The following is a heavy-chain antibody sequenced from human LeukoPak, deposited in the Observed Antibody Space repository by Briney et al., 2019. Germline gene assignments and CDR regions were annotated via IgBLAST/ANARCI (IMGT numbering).Heavy chain of an antibody. V-gene: IGHV4-59*01. D-gene: IGHD2-21*02. CDR3: ARVVVVTAIDITFDY. CDR2: IYYSGST. J-gene: IGHJ4*02. Sequence: SETLCLTCTVSGGSISSYYWSWIRQPPGKGLEWIGYIYYSGSTNYNPSLKSRVTISVDTSKNQFSLKLSSVTAADTAVYYCARVVVVTAIDITFDYWGQGTLDTVSS. CDR1: GGSISSYY.